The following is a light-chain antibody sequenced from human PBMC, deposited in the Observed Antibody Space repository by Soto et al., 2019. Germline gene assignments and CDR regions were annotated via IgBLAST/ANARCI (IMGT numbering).Light chain of an antibody. J-gene: IGLJ3*02. CDR2: DNS. V-gene: IGLV1-51*01. CDR3: ATWDYRLNVVV. Sequence: QSVLTQPPSVSAAPGQKVTISCYGRNSNIGNNYVSWYQLLPGTAPKVLIYDNSKRPSGIPDRFSASRSGTSATLGITGLKNGDEDDYYCATWDYRLNVVVFGGGTKLTV. CDR1: NSNIGNNY.